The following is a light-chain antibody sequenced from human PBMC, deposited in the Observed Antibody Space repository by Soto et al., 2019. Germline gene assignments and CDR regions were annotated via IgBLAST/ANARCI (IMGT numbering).Light chain of an antibody. Sequence: DLQMTQSPSALSASVGDTVTITCRASQSITASLAWYQHKPGEAPKLLIYDVSSLESGVPSRFSGSGSGTEFTLTISSLQPDDFATYYCQQYNSYWTFGQGTKVDIK. CDR2: DVS. CDR3: QQYNSYWT. V-gene: IGKV1-5*01. J-gene: IGKJ1*01. CDR1: QSITAS.